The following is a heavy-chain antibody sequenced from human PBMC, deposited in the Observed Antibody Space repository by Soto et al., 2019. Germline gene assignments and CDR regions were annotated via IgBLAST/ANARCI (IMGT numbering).Heavy chain of an antibody. CDR3: ARSDYVSSSDYYYYGMDV. Sequence: SETLSLTCAVYGGSFSGYYWTWIRQPPGTGLEWIGEINHSGSTNYNPSLKSRVTISVDTSKNQFSLKLTSVTAADTAVYYCARSDYVSSSDYYYYGMDVWGQGTTVTVS. CDR1: GGSFSGYY. V-gene: IGHV4-34*01. CDR2: INHSGST. D-gene: IGHD3-16*01. J-gene: IGHJ6*02.